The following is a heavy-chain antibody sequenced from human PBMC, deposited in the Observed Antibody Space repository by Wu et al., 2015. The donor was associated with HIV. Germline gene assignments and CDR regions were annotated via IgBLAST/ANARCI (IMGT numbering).Heavy chain of an antibody. CDR3: AGGGGRTSMDPFDF. D-gene: IGHD5-18*01. Sequence: QVQLVQSGPEVKKAGSSVKVSCKASGGNFRNHAISWVRQAPGQGLEWMGRIIPISGTANYAQRFQGRVTITADKPTNTAYMELSSLRSDDTAVYYCAGGGGRTSMDPFDFWGRERLVTVVL. CDR2: IIPISGTA. CDR1: GGNFRNHA. V-gene: IGHV1-69*13. J-gene: IGHJ4*02.